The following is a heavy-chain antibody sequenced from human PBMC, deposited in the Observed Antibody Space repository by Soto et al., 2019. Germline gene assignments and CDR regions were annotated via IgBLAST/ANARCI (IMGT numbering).Heavy chain of an antibody. CDR2: MNPNSGNT. D-gene: IGHD4-17*01. CDR3: ASTLYGDNVAY. CDR1: GYTFTSYD. J-gene: IGHJ4*02. V-gene: IGHV1-8*01. Sequence: QVQLVQSGAEVKKPGASVKVSCKASGYTFTSYDINWVRQATGQGLEWMGWMNPNSGNTVYAQKFQGRVTMTSNTSLSTAYVELSSLRSEDTAVYYCASTLYGDNVAYWGQGTLVTVSS.